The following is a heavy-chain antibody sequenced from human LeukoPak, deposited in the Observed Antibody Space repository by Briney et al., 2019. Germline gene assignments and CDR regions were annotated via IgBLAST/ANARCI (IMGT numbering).Heavy chain of an antibody. CDR3: ASEHIAGALWYFDY. CDR1: GFTIRDFT. CDR2: ITSSSTYI. Sequence: GGSLRLSCIASGFTIRDFTMNWVRQAPGRGLEWVSSITSSSTYIYYADSVKGRFTISRDNAKNSLYLQMNSLRAEDTAVYYCASEHIAGALWYFDYWGQGTLVTVSS. J-gene: IGHJ4*02. D-gene: IGHD6-13*01. V-gene: IGHV3-21*01.